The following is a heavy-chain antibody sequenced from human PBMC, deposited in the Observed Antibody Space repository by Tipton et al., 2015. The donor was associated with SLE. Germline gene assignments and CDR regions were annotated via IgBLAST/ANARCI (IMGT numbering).Heavy chain of an antibody. V-gene: IGHV4-34*01. CDR3: ARGSVVADDY. CDR2: INHSGST. Sequence: TLSLTCAVYGGSFSSYLWTWIRQSPGKELEWIGEINHSGSTNYNPSLKSRVTISVDTSRNQFSLKLTSVTAADTAVYYCARGSVVADDYWGQGTLVTVSS. J-gene: IGHJ4*01. D-gene: IGHD2-15*01. CDR1: GGSFSSYL.